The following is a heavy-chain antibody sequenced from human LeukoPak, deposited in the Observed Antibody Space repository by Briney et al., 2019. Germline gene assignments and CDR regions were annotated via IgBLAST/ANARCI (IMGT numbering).Heavy chain of an antibody. CDR1: GGSVSSGSYY. CDR2: IYYSGST. J-gene: IGHJ5*02. Sequence: NTSETLSLTCTVSGGSVSSGSYYWSWIRQPPGKGLEWIGYIYYSGSTNYSPSLKSRVTISVDTSKNQFSLKLSSVTAADTAVYYCWGKVFGEGDNWFDPWGQGTLVTVSS. CDR3: WGKVFGEGDNWFDP. D-gene: IGHD3-3*01. V-gene: IGHV4-61*01.